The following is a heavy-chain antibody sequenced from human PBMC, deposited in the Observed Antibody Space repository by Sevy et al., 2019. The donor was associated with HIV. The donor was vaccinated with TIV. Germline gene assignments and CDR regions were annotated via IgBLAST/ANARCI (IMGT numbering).Heavy chain of an antibody. CDR3: ARDSSSGYYYGGCYYYGMDV. V-gene: IGHV3-7*01. CDR2: IKQDGSEK. J-gene: IGHJ6*02. Sequence: GGSLRLSCAASGFTFSSYWMSWVRQAPGKGLEWVANIKQDGSEKYYVDSVKGRFTISRDNAKNSLYLQMNSLRAEDTAVYYCARDSSSGYYYGGCYYYGMDVWGQGTTVTVSS. D-gene: IGHD3-22*01. CDR1: GFTFSSYW.